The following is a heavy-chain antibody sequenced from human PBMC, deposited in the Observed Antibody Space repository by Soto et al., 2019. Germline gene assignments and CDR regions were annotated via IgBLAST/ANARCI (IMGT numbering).Heavy chain of an antibody. D-gene: IGHD5-18*01. J-gene: IGHJ6*02. CDR2: IYYSGST. CDR1: GGSISSYY. Sequence: QVQLQESGPGLVKPSETLSLTCTVSGGSISSYYWSWIRQPPGKGLQWIGYIYYSGSTNYNPSLERRVTSSVDPSKTQFSLKLSSVTAADTAVYYCARRYGTSMAVWGQGTTVTVSS. CDR3: ARRYGTSMAV. V-gene: IGHV4-59*01.